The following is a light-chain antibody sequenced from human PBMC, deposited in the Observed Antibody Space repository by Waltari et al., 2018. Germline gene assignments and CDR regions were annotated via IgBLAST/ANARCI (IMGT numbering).Light chain of an antibody. V-gene: IGKV3D-15*01. CDR2: GAS. CDR1: QSAGSN. CDR3: QQYNNWPPLFT. J-gene: IGKJ3*01. Sequence: IVMTQSPATLSVSPGDRATLSCRARQSAGSNLAWYQQKRAQAPRLLIYGASTRATGIPARFSGTGSGTEFTLTISSLQSEDFAVYYCQQYNNWPPLFTFGPGTKVDMK.